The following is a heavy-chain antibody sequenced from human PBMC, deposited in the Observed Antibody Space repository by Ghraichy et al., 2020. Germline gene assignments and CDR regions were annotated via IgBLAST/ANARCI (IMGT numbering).Heavy chain of an antibody. CDR2: INSSGGCT. V-gene: IGHV3-23*01. J-gene: IGHJ3*01. Sequence: GGSPRLSCAASGFTFSSYSMSWVRQAPGKGLEWVSAINSSGGCTHYADSVKGRFTISRDNSKNTLYLQMNSLRAEDTAVYYCAKPRGLIWERFGWLAPQIAFDFWGQGTMVTVS. CDR3: AKPRGLIWERFGWLAPQIAFDF. CDR1: GFTFSSYS. D-gene: IGHD6-19*01.